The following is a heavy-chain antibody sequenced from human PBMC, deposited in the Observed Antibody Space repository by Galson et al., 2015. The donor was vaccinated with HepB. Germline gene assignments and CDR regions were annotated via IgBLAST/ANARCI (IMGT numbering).Heavy chain of an antibody. D-gene: IGHD5-18*01. CDR1: GFTFSSYS. J-gene: IGHJ3*02. Sequence: SLRLSCAASGFTFSSYSMNWVRQAPGKGLEWVSYISSSSSTIYYADSVKGRFTISRDNAKNSLYLQMNSLRAEDTAVYYCAREGQRIQLWLGDAFDIWGQGTMVTVSS. CDR3: AREGQRIQLWLGDAFDI. V-gene: IGHV3-48*01. CDR2: ISSSSSTI.